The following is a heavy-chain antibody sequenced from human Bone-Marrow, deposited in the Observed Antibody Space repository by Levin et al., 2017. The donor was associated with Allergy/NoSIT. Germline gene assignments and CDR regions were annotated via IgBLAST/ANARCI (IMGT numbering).Heavy chain of an antibody. CDR1: GYTFTSYY. V-gene: IGHV1-46*01. CDR3: AIALAGDVVGGRLDS. D-gene: IGHD1-26*01. J-gene: IGHJ4*02. Sequence: ASVKVSCKTSGYTFTSYYIHWVRQAPGQGLEWMGSINPSGGSTTYAQKFQGRVIMTRDTSTTTVDMELSSLRSEDTAVYYCAIALAGDVVGGRLDSWGQGSLVTVSS. CDR2: INPSGGST.